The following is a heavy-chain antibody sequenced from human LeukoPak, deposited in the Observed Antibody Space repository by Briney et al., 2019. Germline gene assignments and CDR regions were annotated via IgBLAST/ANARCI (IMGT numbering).Heavy chain of an antibody. V-gene: IGHV4-59*01. D-gene: IGHD2-2*02. CDR2: IYYSGST. J-gene: IGHJ4*02. CDR3: ARENTAFDY. CDR1: GGSISSYY. Sequence: SETLSLTCTVSGGSISSYYWSWIRQLPGKGLEWIGYIYYSGSTNYNPSLKSRVTISVDTSKNQVSLKLSSVTAADTAVYYCARENTAFDYWGQGTLVTVSA.